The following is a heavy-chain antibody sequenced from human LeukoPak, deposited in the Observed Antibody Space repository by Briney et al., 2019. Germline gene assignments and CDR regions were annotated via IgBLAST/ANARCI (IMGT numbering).Heavy chain of an antibody. Sequence: GASVKVSCKASGYTFTSYGISWVRQAPGQGLEWMGWISAYNGNTNYAQKLQGRVTMTTDTSTSTAYMELRSLRSDDTAVYYCARGSPRNYDILTGYYRYYGMDVWGQGTTVTVSS. J-gene: IGHJ6*02. CDR3: ARGSPRNYDILTGYYRYYGMDV. V-gene: IGHV1-18*01. CDR2: ISAYNGNT. D-gene: IGHD3-9*01. CDR1: GYTFTSYG.